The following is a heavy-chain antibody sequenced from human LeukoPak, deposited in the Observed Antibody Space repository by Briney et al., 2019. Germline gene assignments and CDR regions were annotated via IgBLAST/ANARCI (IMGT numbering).Heavy chain of an antibody. V-gene: IGHV1-2*02. D-gene: IGHD1-14*01. CDR3: ARDTGGD. CDR1: GYSFTDYF. CDR2: INPNSGGT. Sequence: GASVKVSCKASGYSFTDYFMHWVRQAPGQGLEWMGCINPNSGGTNYAQKFQGRITMTRDTSISTAYMELSRLRSDDTAVYYCARDTGGDWGQGTLVAVSS. J-gene: IGHJ4*02.